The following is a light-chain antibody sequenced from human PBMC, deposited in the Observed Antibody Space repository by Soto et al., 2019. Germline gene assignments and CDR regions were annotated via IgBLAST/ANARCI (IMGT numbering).Light chain of an antibody. Sequence: DIQMTQSSSSLSASLGDSVTLTCRASQSIGNSLNWYQQRSAKAPKLLMYSASSLQSGVPSRFSGRGSGTDFTLTISSLQPEDCATYYCQQSFSLPYTFGQGTKLQV. CDR3: QQSFSLPYT. J-gene: IGKJ2*01. V-gene: IGKV1-39*01. CDR2: SAS. CDR1: QSIGNS.